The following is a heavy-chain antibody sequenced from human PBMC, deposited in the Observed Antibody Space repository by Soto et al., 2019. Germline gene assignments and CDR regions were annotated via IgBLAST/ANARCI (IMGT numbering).Heavy chain of an antibody. CDR3: ARHSTSAPKDY. CDR1: GYSFTTYW. V-gene: IGHV5-51*01. CDR2: IYPGDSDT. D-gene: IGHD3-10*01. J-gene: IGHJ4*01. Sequence: GESLKISCKGSGYSFTTYWIAWVRQMPGKSLEWVGIIYPGDSDTRYSPSFEGHVTISVDKSISTAFLQWNSLKASDSAIYYCARHSTSAPKDYWGQGTLVTVSS.